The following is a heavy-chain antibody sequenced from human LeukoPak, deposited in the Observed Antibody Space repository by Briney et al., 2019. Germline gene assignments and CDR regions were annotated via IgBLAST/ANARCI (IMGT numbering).Heavy chain of an antibody. Sequence: PGGFLRLSCAASGFTFSRNSMNWVRQAPGKGLEWVSSIGSSSSSYIYYGDSVKGRFTISRDNAKNSLYLQMNSLRAEDTAVYYCARGLYGEDAFDIWGQGTMVTVSS. CDR3: ARGLYGEDAFDI. V-gene: IGHV3-21*01. J-gene: IGHJ3*02. CDR1: GFTFSRNS. D-gene: IGHD3-10*01. CDR2: IGSSSSSYI.